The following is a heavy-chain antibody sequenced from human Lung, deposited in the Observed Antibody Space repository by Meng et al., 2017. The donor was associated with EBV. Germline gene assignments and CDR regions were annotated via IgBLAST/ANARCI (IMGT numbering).Heavy chain of an antibody. CDR2: VYYTGGT. J-gene: IGHJ4*02. V-gene: IGHV4-61*01. D-gene: IGHD2-2*02. CDR3: ARESPVPASIGDYFDY. CDR1: GASLRSDCYF. Sequence: QVSLRVAGPGLVKPSVYLYLPCTVSGASLRSDCYFWSWIRQSPGKGLEWIGYVYYTGGTDYNPSLKSRVTISVDTSKNQFSLKLKSVTTADTAVYYCARESPVPASIGDYFDYWGQGILVTVSS.